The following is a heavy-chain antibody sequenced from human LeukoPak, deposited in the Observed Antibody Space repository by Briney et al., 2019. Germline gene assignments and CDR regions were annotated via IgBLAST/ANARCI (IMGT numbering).Heavy chain of an antibody. J-gene: IGHJ4*02. CDR3: AKADTARFSDY. V-gene: IGHV3-30*02. D-gene: IGHD5-18*01. CDR2: IWYDGSNK. CDR1: GFTFSSYG. Sequence: GGSLRLSCAASGFTFSSYGMHWVRQAPGKGLEWVAVIWYDGSNKYYADSVKGRFTISRDNSKNTLYLQMNSLRAEDTAVYYCAKADTARFSDYWGQGTLVTVSS.